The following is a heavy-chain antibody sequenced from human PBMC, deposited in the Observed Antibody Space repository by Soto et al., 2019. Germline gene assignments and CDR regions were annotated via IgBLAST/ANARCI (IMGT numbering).Heavy chain of an antibody. CDR2: ISYDGSTQ. CDR1: GSSFSTYA. J-gene: IGHJ4*02. Sequence: QVQMVESGGVVVQPGRSLRLSCAASGSSFSTYAVHCVRQAPGKGLEWISVISYDGSTQYYADSVKGRCTLSRDNSKNTLYLQMNSLRTEDTPFYYCPRAPARPFGPLDYRGQGTLVTVSS. V-gene: IGHV3-30*04. D-gene: IGHD2-2*01. CDR3: PRAPARPFGPLDY.